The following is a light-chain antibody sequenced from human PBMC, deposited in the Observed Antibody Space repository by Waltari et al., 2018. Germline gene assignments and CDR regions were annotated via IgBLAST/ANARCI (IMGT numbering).Light chain of an antibody. CDR1: ALPKKY. J-gene: IGLJ3*02. Sequence: SYELTQPPSLSVSPGQTARITCSGDALPKKYAYWYQQKSGQAPVLVIYKDNERPPGIPEGFYGSSSGTMATLTVSGAQVEDEGDYYCYSTDSGGNRVFGGGTRLTVL. CDR3: YSTDSGGNRV. CDR2: KDN. V-gene: IGLV3-10*01.